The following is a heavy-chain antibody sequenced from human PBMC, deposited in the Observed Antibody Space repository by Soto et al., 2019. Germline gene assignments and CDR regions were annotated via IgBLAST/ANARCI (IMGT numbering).Heavy chain of an antibody. J-gene: IGHJ4*02. CDR1: GGSISSSSYY. CDR2: IYYSGST. CDR3: ARAYNWNYEAPPYYFDY. D-gene: IGHD1-7*01. Sequence: SETLSLTCTVSGGSISSSSYYWGWIRQPPGKGLEWIGSIYYSGSTYYNPSLKSRVTISVDTSKNQFSLKLSSVTAADTAVYYCARAYNWNYEAPPYYFDYWGQGTLVTVSS. V-gene: IGHV4-39*01.